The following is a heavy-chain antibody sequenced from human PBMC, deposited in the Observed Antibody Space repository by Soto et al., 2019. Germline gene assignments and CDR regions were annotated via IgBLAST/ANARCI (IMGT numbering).Heavy chain of an antibody. J-gene: IGHJ4*02. Sequence: SETLSLTCAVYGGSFSGYYWSWIRQPPGKGLEWIGEINYSGSTNYNPSLKSRVTISVDTSKNQFSLKLSSVTAADTAVYYCARSGYSSSWYADYWGQGTLVTVSS. CDR1: GGSFSGYY. CDR2: INYSGST. V-gene: IGHV4-34*01. D-gene: IGHD6-13*01. CDR3: ARSGYSSSWYADY.